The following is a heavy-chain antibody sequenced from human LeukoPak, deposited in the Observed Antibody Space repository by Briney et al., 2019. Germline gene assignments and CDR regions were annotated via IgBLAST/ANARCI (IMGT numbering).Heavy chain of an antibody. Sequence: GGSLRLSCAASGFTVSSNYMSWVRQAPGKGMEWVSVIYSGGSTYYADSVKGRFTISRDSSKNTLYLQMNSLRAEDTAVYYCARDLGVFYCGGDCLGFDYWGQGTLVTVPS. CDR1: GFTVSSNY. D-gene: IGHD2-21*02. CDR3: ARDLGVFYCGGDCLGFDY. J-gene: IGHJ4*02. CDR2: IYSGGST. V-gene: IGHV3-53*01.